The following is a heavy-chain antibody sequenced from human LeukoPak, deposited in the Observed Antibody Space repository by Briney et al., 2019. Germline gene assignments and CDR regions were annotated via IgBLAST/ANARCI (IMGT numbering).Heavy chain of an antibody. CDR2: IYYSGSA. V-gene: IGHV4-39*07. CDR3: VVAATRWSSYYFDY. Sequence: PSETLSLTCTVSGGSISSSKYYWGWIRQPPGKGLEWIGSIYYSGSAYYNPSLKSRVTISVDTSKNQFSLKLSSVTAADTAVYYCVVAATRWSSYYFDYWGQGTLVTVSS. D-gene: IGHD2-15*01. CDR1: GGSISSSKYY. J-gene: IGHJ4*02.